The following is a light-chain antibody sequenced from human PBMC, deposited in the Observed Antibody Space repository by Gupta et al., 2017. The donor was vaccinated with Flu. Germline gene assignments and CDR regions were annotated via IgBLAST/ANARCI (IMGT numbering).Light chain of an antibody. V-gene: IGKV1-9*01. Sequence: DIQLTQSPSFLSASVGDRVTITCRASQGISSYLAWYQQKPGKAPKLLIYAASTLQSGVPSRFSGSGSGTEFTLTISSLQPEDFATYYCQRLNSYPRTFGPWTKVDI. CDR2: AAS. CDR3: QRLNSYPRT. CDR1: QGISSY. J-gene: IGKJ3*01.